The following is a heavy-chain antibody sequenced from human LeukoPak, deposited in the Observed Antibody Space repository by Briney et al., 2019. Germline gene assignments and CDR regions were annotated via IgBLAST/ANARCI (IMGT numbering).Heavy chain of an antibody. CDR3: AAGLRYCSGGSCYSYYGMDV. CDR2: ISGGGGST. D-gene: IGHD2-15*01. V-gene: IGHV3-23*01. CDR1: GFTFSSYA. Sequence: GGSLRLSCAASGFTFSSYAMSWVRQAPGKGLEWVSAISGGGGSTYYADSVKGRFTISRDNSKNTLYLQMNSLRAEDTAVYYCAAGLRYCSGGSCYSYYGMDVWGQGTTVTVSS. J-gene: IGHJ6*02.